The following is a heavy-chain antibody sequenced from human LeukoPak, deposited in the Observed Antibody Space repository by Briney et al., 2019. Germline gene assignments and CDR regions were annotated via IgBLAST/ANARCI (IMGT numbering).Heavy chain of an antibody. CDR1: GFTFSSYS. CDR3: ASPDYYDSSGYYDPYYFDY. CDR2: ISSSSSYI. Sequence: GGSLRLSCAASGFTFSSYSMNWVRQAPGKGLEWVSSISSSSSYIYYADSVKGRFTISRDNAKNSLYLQMNSLRAEDTAVYYCASPDYYDSSGYYDPYYFDYWGQGTLVTVSS. D-gene: IGHD3-22*01. V-gene: IGHV3-21*01. J-gene: IGHJ4*02.